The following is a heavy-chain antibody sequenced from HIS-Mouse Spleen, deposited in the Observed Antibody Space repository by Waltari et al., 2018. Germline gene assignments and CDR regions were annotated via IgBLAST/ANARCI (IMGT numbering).Heavy chain of an antibody. CDR2: IYPCDSDT. CDR3: ARALSCSSTSCYEYFQH. V-gene: IGHV5-51*03. Sequence: EVQLVQSGAEVKKPGESVKITCKGSGYSFTSYWNGWVRQRPGQGLEWMGIIYPCDSDTRYSPSFQGQVTISADKSISTAYLQWSSLKASDTAMYYCARALSCSSTSCYEYFQHWGQGTLVTVSS. J-gene: IGHJ1*01. CDR1: GYSFTSYW. D-gene: IGHD2-2*01.